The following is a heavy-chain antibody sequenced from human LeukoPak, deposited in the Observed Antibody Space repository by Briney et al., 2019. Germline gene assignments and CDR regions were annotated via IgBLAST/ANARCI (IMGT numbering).Heavy chain of an antibody. Sequence: ASVKVSCKTSGYIFIDYDINWVRQAPGQGLEWMGWMNPETGGSGYSHRFQGRISMNRDNSITTAYMELSSLTSEDTAVYYCARFHRHRFPKSDYWGQGTLVTVSS. V-gene: IGHV1-8*01. CDR3: ARFHRHRFPKSDY. J-gene: IGHJ4*02. D-gene: IGHD1-14*01. CDR2: MNPETGGS. CDR1: GYIFIDYD.